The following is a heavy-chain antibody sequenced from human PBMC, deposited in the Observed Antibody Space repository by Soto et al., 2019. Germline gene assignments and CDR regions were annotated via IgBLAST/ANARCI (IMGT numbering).Heavy chain of an antibody. CDR1: GGSISSSSYY. CDR3: ARALDYGSGSYYIFYYYYGMDV. CDR2: IYYSGST. Sequence: SETLSLTCTVSGGSISSSSYYWGWIRQPPGKGLEWIGNIYYSGSTYYNPSLKSRVTISVDTSKNQFSLKLSSVTAADTAVYYCARALDYGSGSYYIFYYYYGMDVWGQGTTVTVSS. V-gene: IGHV4-39*01. D-gene: IGHD3-10*01. J-gene: IGHJ6*02.